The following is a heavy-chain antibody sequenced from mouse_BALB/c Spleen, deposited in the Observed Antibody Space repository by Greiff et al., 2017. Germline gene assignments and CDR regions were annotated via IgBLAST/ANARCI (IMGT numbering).Heavy chain of an antibody. CDR1: GYTFTSYV. CDR3: ARCPTTATGYFDY. CDR2: INPYNDGT. V-gene: IGHV1-14*01. D-gene: IGHD1-2*01. Sequence: EVKLMESGPELVKPGASVKMSCKASGYTFTSYVMHWVKQKPGQGLEWIGYINPYNDGTKYNEKCKGKATLTSDKSSSTAYMELSSLTSEDSAVYYCARCPTTATGYFDYWGQGTTLTVSS. J-gene: IGHJ2*01.